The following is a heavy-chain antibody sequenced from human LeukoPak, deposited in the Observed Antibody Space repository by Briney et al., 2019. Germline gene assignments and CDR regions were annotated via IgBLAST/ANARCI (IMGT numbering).Heavy chain of an antibody. Sequence: SQTLSLTCTVSGGSISSGSYYWSWIRQPAGKGLEWIGRIYTSGSTNYNPSLKSRVTISVDTSKNQFSLKLSSVTAADTAVYYCAREGEDCSGGSCYHYYFDYWGQGTLVTVSS. CDR3: AREGEDCSGGSCYHYYFDY. J-gene: IGHJ4*02. V-gene: IGHV4-61*02. CDR2: IYTSGST. D-gene: IGHD2-15*01. CDR1: GGSISSGSYY.